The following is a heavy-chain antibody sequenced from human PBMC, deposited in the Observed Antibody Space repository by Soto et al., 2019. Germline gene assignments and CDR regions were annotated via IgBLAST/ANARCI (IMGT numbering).Heavy chain of an antibody. CDR2: IRSKDYGGTT. J-gene: IGHJ3*02. Sequence: PGGSLRLSCTASGFTFGDYAMSWVRQAPGKGLEWVGFIRSKDYGGTTEYAASVKGRFTISRDDSKSIAYLHMNSLRAEDTAVYYWARGSSYDFWSGYYPAPPHDAFDIWGQGTMVTVSS. V-gene: IGHV3-49*04. CDR1: GFTFGDYA. D-gene: IGHD3-3*01. CDR3: ARGSSYDFWSGYYPAPPHDAFDI.